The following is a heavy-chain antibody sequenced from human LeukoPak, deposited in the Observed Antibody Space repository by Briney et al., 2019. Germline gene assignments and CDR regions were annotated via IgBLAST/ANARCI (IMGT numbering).Heavy chain of an antibody. CDR2: ISYDGSNK. Sequence: GGSLRLSCAASGFTFSGYAMHWVRQAPGKGLEWVAVISYDGSNKYYADSVKGRFTISRDSSKNTLYPQMNSLRAEDTAVYYCARFASIAGDYWGQGTLVTVSS. CDR3: ARFASIAGDY. CDR1: GFTFSGYA. D-gene: IGHD6-6*01. J-gene: IGHJ4*02. V-gene: IGHV3-30*04.